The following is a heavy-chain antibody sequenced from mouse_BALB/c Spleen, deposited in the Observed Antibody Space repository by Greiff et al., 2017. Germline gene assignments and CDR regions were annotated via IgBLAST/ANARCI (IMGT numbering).Heavy chain of an antibody. V-gene: IGHV4-1*02. CDR1: GFDFSRYW. D-gene: IGHD1-1*01. Sequence: EVKVEESGGGLVQPGGSLKLSCAASGFDFSRYWMSWVRQAPGKGLEWIGEINPDSSTINYTPSLKDKFIISRDNAKNTLYLQMSKVRSEDTALYYCARHYYGYWYFDVWGAGTTVTVSS. CDR2: INPDSSTI. J-gene: IGHJ1*01. CDR3: ARHYYGYWYFDV.